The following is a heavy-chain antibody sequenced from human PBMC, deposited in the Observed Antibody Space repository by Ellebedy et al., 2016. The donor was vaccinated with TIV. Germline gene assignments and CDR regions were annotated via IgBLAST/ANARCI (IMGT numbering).Heavy chain of an antibody. J-gene: IGHJ4*02. Sequence: GGSLRLSCAASGFTFNSYWMSWVRQAPGKGLEWVANINQDGSAKYYVDSVKGRFTISRDNAKNSLSLQMNNLGGEDTAVYYCARGGVVAGADYWGQGTLVTVSS. CDR1: GFTFNSYW. CDR2: INQDGSAK. V-gene: IGHV3-7*03. D-gene: IGHD6-19*01. CDR3: ARGGVVAGADY.